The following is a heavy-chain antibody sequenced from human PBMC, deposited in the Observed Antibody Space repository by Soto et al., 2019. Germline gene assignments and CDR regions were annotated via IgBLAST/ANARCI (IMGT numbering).Heavy chain of an antibody. Sequence: EVQLVESGGGLVKPGESLRLSCAASGFTFSHAWMNWVRQAPGKGLEWVGRIKSNADGGTTDDAAPVKGRFTISRDDSKNTLYLQMNTLKTEDPAVYYCNTVKDKSSWSFNHWGQGTLVTVSS. D-gene: IGHD2-15*01. CDR3: NTVKDKSSWSFNH. CDR1: GFTFSHAW. V-gene: IGHV3-15*07. J-gene: IGHJ4*02. CDR2: IKSNADGGTT.